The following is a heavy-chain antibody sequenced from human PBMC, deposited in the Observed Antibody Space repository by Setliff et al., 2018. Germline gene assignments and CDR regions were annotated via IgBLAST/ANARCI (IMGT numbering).Heavy chain of an antibody. CDR1: GGSISSSSYY. CDR2: IYYSGST. J-gene: IGHJ6*03. CDR3: ARLGGSSTSGGFYYFYYYMDV. Sequence: SETLSLTCTVSGGSISSSSYYWGWIRQPPGKGLEWIGSIYYSGSTYYNPSLESRVTISVDTSKNQFSLNLSSVTAADTAVYYCARLGGSSTSGGFYYFYYYMDVWGKGTTVTVSS. V-gene: IGHV4-39*01. D-gene: IGHD2-2*01.